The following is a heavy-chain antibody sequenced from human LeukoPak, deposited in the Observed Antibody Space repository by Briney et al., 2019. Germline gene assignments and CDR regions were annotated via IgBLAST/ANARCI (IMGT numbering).Heavy chain of an antibody. J-gene: IGHJ5*02. CDR1: GYTFTGYY. CDR2: IIPIFGTA. Sequence: SVKVSCKASGYTFTGYYVNWVRQAPGQGLEWMGGIIPIFGTANYAQKFQGRVTITADESTSTAYMELSSLRSEDTAVYYCARTETLTIFGVAVYNWFDPWGQGTLVTVSS. V-gene: IGHV1-69*13. D-gene: IGHD3-3*01. CDR3: ARTETLTIFGVAVYNWFDP.